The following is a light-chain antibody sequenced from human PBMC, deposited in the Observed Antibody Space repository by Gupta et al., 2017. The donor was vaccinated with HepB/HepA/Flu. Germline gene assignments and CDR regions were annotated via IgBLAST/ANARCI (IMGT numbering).Light chain of an antibody. CDR2: FVS. Sequence: IVMTQSPLSLPVAPGKPASISCRSSQSLLAETGANYLDWYLQKPGQSPQLLMYFVSNRASGVPDRISGSGSGTDFTLKISRVEAEDVGVYYCMQSLQTPYTFGQGTKLEI. CDR3: MQSLQTPYT. J-gene: IGKJ2*01. CDR1: QSLLAETGANY. V-gene: IGKV2-28*01.